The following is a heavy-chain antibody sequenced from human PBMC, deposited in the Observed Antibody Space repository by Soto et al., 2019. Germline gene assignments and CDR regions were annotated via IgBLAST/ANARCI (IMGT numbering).Heavy chain of an antibody. V-gene: IGHV3-23*01. CDR2: ISGSGGST. J-gene: IGHJ3*02. CDR3: AKGSQPNPVGCAFDI. Sequence: GGSLRLSCAASGFTFSSYAMSWVRQAPGKGLEWVSAISGSGGSTYYADSVTGRFTISRDNSKNTLYLQMNSLRAEDTAVYYCAKGSQPNPVGCAFDIWGQGTMVTVSS. CDR1: GFTFSSYA.